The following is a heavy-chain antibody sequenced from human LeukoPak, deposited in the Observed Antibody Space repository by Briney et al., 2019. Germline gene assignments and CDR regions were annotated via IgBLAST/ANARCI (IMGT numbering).Heavy chain of an antibody. D-gene: IGHD2-15*01. J-gene: IGHJ6*02. CDR3: ARDRYCSGGSCYFPDV. CDR1: GGTFSSYA. Sequence: SVKVSCKASGGTFSSYAISWVRQAPGQGLEWMGGIIPIFGTANYAQKFQGRVTITADESTSTAYMELSSLRSEDTAVYYCARDRYCSGGSCYFPDVWGQGTTVTVSS. CDR2: IIPIFGTA. V-gene: IGHV1-69*13.